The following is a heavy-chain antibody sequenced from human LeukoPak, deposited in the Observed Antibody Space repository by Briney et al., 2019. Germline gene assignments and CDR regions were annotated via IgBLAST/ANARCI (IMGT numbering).Heavy chain of an antibody. D-gene: IGHD3-22*01. J-gene: IGHJ5*02. V-gene: IGHV4-59*08. CDR2: IYYSGST. CDR3: ARPAHTYYYDSSGYYHGWFDP. Sequence: SETLSLTCTVSGGSISSYYWSWIRQPPGKGLEWIGYIYYSGSTNYNPSLKSRVTISVDTSKNQFSLKLSSVTAADTAVYYCARPAHTYYYDSSGYYHGWFDPWGQGTLVTVSS. CDR1: GGSISSYY.